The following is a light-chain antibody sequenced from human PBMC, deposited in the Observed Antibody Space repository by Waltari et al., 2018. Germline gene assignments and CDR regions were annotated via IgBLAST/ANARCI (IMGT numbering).Light chain of an antibody. V-gene: IGKV1-39*01. CDR2: ASS. Sequence: IQMTQSPSSLSVSVGDRVTITCRASQTISRYLHWYQQKPGKAPNLLIYASSSLQSGVPSRFSGSGSGRDFTLIITSLQPEDFATYYCQESYSFSRTFGQGTKVEIK. CDR1: QTISRY. CDR3: QESYSFSRT. J-gene: IGKJ1*01.